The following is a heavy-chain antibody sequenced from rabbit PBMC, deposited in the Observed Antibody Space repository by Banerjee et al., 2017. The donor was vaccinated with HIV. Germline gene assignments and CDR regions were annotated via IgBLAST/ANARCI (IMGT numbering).Heavy chain of an antibody. V-gene: IGHV1S40*01. D-gene: IGHD2-1*01. CDR1: GFTISSGYD. Sequence: QSLEESGGGLVQPEGSLALTCKASGFTISSGYDMCWVRQAPGKGLEWIGSIDTGSGATWYATWAKGRFTISKTSSTTVTLQMTSLTAADTATYFCARDYYGAVDAFDLWGPGTLVTVS. J-gene: IGHJ2*01. CDR2: IDTGSGAT. CDR3: ARDYYGAVDAFDL.